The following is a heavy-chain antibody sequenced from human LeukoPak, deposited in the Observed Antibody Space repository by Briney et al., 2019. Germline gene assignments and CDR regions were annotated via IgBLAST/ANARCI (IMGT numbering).Heavy chain of an antibody. CDR1: GLTFSNYW. J-gene: IGHJ3*02. D-gene: IGHD1-26*01. Sequence: GGSLRLSCEGSGLTFSNYWMGWVRQAPGKGLQWVANIKTDGSEKYYVDSVKGRFAISRDNARNSLYLQMNSLRAEDTAVYYCARVLRSYLEAFDIWGQGTTVTVSS. CDR3: ARVLRSYLEAFDI. V-gene: IGHV3-7*01. CDR2: IKTDGSEK.